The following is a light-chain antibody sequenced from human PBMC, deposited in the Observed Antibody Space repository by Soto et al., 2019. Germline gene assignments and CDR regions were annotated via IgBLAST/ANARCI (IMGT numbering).Light chain of an antibody. CDR1: QSVSST. CDR2: GES. Sequence: DIGMTQSPATMYVSTGERATFSCRARQSVSSTLVVYQQKPGQAPSLLIYGESTRATGIPARFSGSVSGTEFTLTISSLQYEDFAVYYCQQCNDWPRTFGGGTKVDIK. V-gene: IGKV3D-15*01. J-gene: IGKJ4*01. CDR3: QQCNDWPRT.